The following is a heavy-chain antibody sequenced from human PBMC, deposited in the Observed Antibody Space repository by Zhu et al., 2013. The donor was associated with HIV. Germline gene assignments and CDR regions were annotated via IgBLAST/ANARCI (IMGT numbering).Heavy chain of an antibody. V-gene: IGHV1-69*08. CDR2: IIPILGIA. CDR1: GGTFSSYT. CDR3: ARERYYYDSSGYLLY. Sequence: QVQLVQSGAEVKKPGSSVKVSCKASGGTFSSYTISWVRQAPGQGLEWMGRIIPILGIANYAQKFQGRVTITADKSTSTAYMELSSLRSEDTAVYYCARERYYYDSSGYLLYWGQGTLVTVSS. J-gene: IGHJ4*02. D-gene: IGHD3-22*01.